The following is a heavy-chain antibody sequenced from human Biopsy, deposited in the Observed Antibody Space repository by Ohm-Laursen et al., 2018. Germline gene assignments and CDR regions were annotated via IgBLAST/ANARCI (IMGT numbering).Heavy chain of an antibody. Sequence: SLRLSCTDSGFVDSGTQMSRVGQAPGRGLAWVSAIRDRGDSRYYTDTVKCRFTISRDNSKNTLYLQMNSLRSEDTAVYYCAKDSPSILGVVIPGFDAFDIWGQGTMVTVSS. D-gene: IGHD3-3*01. V-gene: IGHV3-23*01. CDR3: AKDSPSILGVVIPGFDAFDI. J-gene: IGHJ3*02. CDR2: IRDRGDSR. CDR1: GFVDSGTQ.